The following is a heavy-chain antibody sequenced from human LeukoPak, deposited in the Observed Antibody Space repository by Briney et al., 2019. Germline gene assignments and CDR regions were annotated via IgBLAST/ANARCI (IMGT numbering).Heavy chain of an antibody. V-gene: IGHV4-39*01. Sequence: SETLSLTCTVSGGSISSSSYYWGWGRQPPGKGLEWIGSIYYSGSTYYNPSLKSRVTISVDTCKKQFSLKLSSVTAADTAVYYCASTPSGSSAWYYFDKWGQGTLVTVSS. J-gene: IGHJ4*02. CDR2: IYYSGST. D-gene: IGHD6-19*01. CDR1: GGSISSSSYY. CDR3: ASTPSGSSAWYYFDK.